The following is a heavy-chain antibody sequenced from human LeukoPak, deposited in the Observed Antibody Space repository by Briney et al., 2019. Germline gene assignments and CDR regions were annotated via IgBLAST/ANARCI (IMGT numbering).Heavy chain of an antibody. CDR2: IIPIFGTA. Sequence: GASVKVSCKASGGTFSSYAISWVRQAPGQGLEWMGGIIPIFGTANYAQKFQGRVTITTDESTSTAYMELSSLRSEDTAVYYCAREPRRGLTGYCDYWGQGTLVTASS. D-gene: IGHD3-9*01. CDR3: AREPRRGLTGYCDY. CDR1: GGTFSSYA. J-gene: IGHJ4*02. V-gene: IGHV1-69*05.